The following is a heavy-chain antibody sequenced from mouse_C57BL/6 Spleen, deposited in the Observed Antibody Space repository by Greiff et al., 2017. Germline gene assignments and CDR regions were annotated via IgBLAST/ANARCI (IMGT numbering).Heavy chain of an antibody. J-gene: IGHJ1*03. V-gene: IGHV1-19*01. CDR1: GYTFTDYY. CDR2: INHYNGGT. Sequence: VQLKESGPVLVKPGASVKMSCKASGYTFTDYYMNWVKQSHGKSLEWIGVINHYNGGTSYNQKFKGKATLTVDKSSSTAYMELNSLTSEDSAVYYCATDYSNYGGWYFDVWGTGTTVTVSS. D-gene: IGHD2-5*01. CDR3: ATDYSNYGGWYFDV.